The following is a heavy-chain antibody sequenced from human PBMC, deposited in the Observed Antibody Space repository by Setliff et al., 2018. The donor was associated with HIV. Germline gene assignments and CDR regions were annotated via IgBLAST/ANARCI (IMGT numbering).Heavy chain of an antibody. D-gene: IGHD2-2*01. V-gene: IGHV3-21*05. Sequence: KPGGSLRLSCAASGFTFSSYGMHWVRQPPGKGLEWVSYISPSSTIIYYPDSVKGRFTISRDNARNSLYLDMNTLRAEDTALNYCARSRSTRDAFDTWGQGTMVTV. CDR1: GFTFSSYG. CDR3: ARSRSTRDAFDT. CDR2: ISPSSTII. J-gene: IGHJ3*02.